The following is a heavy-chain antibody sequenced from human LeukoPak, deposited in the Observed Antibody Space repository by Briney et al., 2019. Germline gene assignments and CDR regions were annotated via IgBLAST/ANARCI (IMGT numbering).Heavy chain of an antibody. CDR2: IWSDGSDK. J-gene: IGHJ5*02. Sequence: PGGSLRLSCAASGFTFSSYAMHWVRQAPGKGLEWVTVIWSDGSDKYYAASVKGRFTISRDNSNNTLYLQMNSLGGEDTAVYYCARDPAGGGFNWFDPWGQGTLVTVSS. V-gene: IGHV3-33*08. CDR1: GFTFSSYA. D-gene: IGHD2-15*01. CDR3: ARDPAGGGFNWFDP.